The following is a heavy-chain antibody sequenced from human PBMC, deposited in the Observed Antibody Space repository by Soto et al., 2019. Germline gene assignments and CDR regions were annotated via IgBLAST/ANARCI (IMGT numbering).Heavy chain of an antibody. CDR1: GYTFSRYG. Sequence: ASVKVSCKASGYTFSRYGCSWVRQAPGHGLEWMGRISGYNGDTKYAQKLQGRVTMTTDTSTSTAYMELRSLRSDDTAVYYCARLITRRALTLTTEHDYWGQGTLVTVSS. J-gene: IGHJ4*02. CDR2: ISGYNGDT. V-gene: IGHV1-18*01. D-gene: IGHD4-4*01. CDR3: ARLITRRALTLTTEHDY.